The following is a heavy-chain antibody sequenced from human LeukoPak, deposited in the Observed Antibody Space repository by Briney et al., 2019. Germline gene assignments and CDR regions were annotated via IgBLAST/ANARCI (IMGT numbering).Heavy chain of an antibody. CDR3: ARLPLLWFGELRDY. J-gene: IGHJ4*02. CDR2: INHSGST. D-gene: IGHD3-10*01. V-gene: IGHV4-34*01. CDR1: GGSFSGYY. Sequence: PSETLSLTCAVYGGSFSGYYWSWIRQPPGKGLEWIGEINHSGSTNYNPSLKSRVTISVDTSKNQFSLKLSSVTAADTAVYYCARLPLLWFGELRDYWGQGTLVTVSS.